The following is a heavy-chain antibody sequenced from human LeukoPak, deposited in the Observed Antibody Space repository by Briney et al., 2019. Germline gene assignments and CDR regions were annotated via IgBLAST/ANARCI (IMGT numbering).Heavy chain of an antibody. Sequence: ASVKVSCKASGYTFTSYYMHWVRQAPGQGLEWMGIINPSGGGTSYAQKFQGRVTMTRDTSTSTVYMELSSLRSEDTAVYYCARANYGKGYFDYWGQGTLVTVSS. CDR2: INPSGGGT. CDR1: GYTFTSYY. V-gene: IGHV1-46*01. CDR3: ARANYGKGYFDY. J-gene: IGHJ4*02. D-gene: IGHD4-17*01.